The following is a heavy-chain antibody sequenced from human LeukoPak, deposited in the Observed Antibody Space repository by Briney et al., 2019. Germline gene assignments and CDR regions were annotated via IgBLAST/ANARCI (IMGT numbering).Heavy chain of an antibody. CDR3: ARGRYFDWLPSNWFDP. CDR2: IYYSGST. Sequence: SETLSLTCTVSGGSISGYYWSWIRQPPGKRLEWIGYIYYSGSTIYNPSLKSQVTISVDTSKNQVSLELSSVTAADTAVYYCARGRYFDWLPSNWFDPWGQGTLVTVSS. J-gene: IGHJ5*02. V-gene: IGHV4-59*01. CDR1: GGSISGYY. D-gene: IGHD3-9*01.